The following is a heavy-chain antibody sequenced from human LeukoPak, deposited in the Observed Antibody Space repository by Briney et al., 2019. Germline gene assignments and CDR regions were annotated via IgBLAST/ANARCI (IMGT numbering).Heavy chain of an antibody. D-gene: IGHD3-10*01. J-gene: IGHJ4*02. V-gene: IGHV4-39*01. CDR2: ISYSGTT. Sequence: SETLSLTCTVSSVSLNSSPYYWAWIPQSPGKGLEWIGSISYSGTTYYNPSLKRRVTIYVDTSKKQFSLRLSSVTAADSAVYYCAANSADYNSLGSSYKVWGQGTLVTVSS. CDR1: SVSLNSSPYY. CDR3: AANSADYNSLGSSYKV.